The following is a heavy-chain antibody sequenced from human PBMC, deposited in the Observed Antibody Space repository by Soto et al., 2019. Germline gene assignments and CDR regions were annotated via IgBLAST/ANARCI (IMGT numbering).Heavy chain of an antibody. CDR1: GYSFTSYW. CDR3: ARQLGQYSSSWYAFDI. D-gene: IGHD6-13*01. J-gene: IGHJ3*02. CDR2: ISPDDSDI. V-gene: IGHV5-51*01. Sequence: GESLKIYCRGTGYSFTSYWITWVRQMPGKGLECMGIISPDDSDIRYSPSFRGQVTISADNSISTAYLQWSSLRASDTAIYYCARQLGQYSSSWYAFDIWGQGTMVTVSS.